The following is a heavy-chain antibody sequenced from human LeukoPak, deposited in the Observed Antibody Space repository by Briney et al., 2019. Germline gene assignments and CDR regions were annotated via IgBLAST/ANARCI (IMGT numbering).Heavy chain of an antibody. CDR1: GFTFSSYS. V-gene: IGHV3-21*01. CDR3: ARGDGYNSDYYHYMDV. Sequence: GGSLRLSCAASGFTFSSYSMNWVRQAPGKGLEWVSSISSSSSYIYYADSVKGRFTISRDNAKNSLYLQMNSLRAEDTAVYYCARGDGYNSDYYHYMDVWGKGTTVTVSS. D-gene: IGHD5-24*01. J-gene: IGHJ6*03. CDR2: ISSSSSYI.